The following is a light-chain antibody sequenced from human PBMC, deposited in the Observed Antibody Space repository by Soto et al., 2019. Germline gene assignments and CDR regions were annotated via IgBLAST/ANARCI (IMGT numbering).Light chain of an antibody. CDR3: QQYGGSTGT. CDR1: QSITSNY. CDR2: GTS. J-gene: IGKJ1*01. Sequence: EIVLTQSPGTLSLSPGERATLSCRASQSITSNYLAWYQQRPGRTPRLLIYGTSSRTGGVPDRFSGSGSGTDFTLTISRLEPEDFAVYYCQQYGGSTGTFGQGTKV. V-gene: IGKV3-20*01.